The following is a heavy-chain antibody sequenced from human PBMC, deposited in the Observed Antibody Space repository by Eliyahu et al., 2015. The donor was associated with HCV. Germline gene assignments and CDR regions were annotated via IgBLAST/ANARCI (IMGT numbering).Heavy chain of an antibody. J-gene: IGHJ5*02. CDR2: IYYSGIT. D-gene: IGHD4-17*01. V-gene: IGHV4-39*01. CDR1: GGSLSSTNYY. Sequence: QLQLQESGPGLVKPSETLSLTCTVSGGSLSSTNYYWGWIRQPPGKGLEWIGTIYYSGITYYNPSLKSRVTISVDTSKNQFSLQVRSVTAADTAVYYCASPRGVYGDGGWFDPWGQGTLVTVSS. CDR3: ASPRGVYGDGGWFDP.